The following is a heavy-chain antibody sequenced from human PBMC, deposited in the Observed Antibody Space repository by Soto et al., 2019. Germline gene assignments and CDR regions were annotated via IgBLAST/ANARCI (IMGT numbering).Heavy chain of an antibody. J-gene: IGHJ2*01. V-gene: IGHV6-1*01. CDR1: GDSVSSNSAA. D-gene: IGHD4-17*01. Sequence: PSQTLSLTCAISGDSVSSNSAAWNWIRQSPSRGLEWLGRTYYRSKWYNDYAVSVKSRITINPDTSKNQFSLQLNSVTPEDTAVYYCARDKFCDYVRRYWYFDLRGRRTLVTVS. CDR2: TYYRSKWYN. CDR3: ARDKFCDYVRRYWYFDL.